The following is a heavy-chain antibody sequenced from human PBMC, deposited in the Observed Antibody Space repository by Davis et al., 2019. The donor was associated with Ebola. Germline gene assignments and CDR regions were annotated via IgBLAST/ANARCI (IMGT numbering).Heavy chain of an antibody. Sequence: GESLKISCAASGFTFSSYPMHWVRQAPGKGLEWVSGLYGGDTHYADSVKGRFTISRDNSKNTLHLQMNSLRVEDTAVYFCAREPTGNYYYFYGMDVWGKGTTVSVSS. D-gene: IGHD4-11*01. CDR3: AREPTGNYYYFYGMDV. CDR2: LYGGDT. V-gene: IGHV3-53*01. J-gene: IGHJ6*04. CDR1: GFTFSSYP.